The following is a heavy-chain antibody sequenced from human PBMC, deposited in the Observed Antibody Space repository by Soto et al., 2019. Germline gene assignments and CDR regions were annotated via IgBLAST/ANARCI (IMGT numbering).Heavy chain of an antibody. CDR2: ISGSGGST. CDR1: GFTFSSYA. J-gene: IGHJ5*02. Sequence: SLRLSCAASGFTFSSYAMSWVRQAPGKGLEWVSAISGSGGSTYYADSVKGRFTISRDNSKNTLYLQMNSLRAEDTAVYYCAKDTRQGTSSNWFDPWGQGTLVTVSS. D-gene: IGHD2-2*01. CDR3: AKDTRQGTSSNWFDP. V-gene: IGHV3-23*01.